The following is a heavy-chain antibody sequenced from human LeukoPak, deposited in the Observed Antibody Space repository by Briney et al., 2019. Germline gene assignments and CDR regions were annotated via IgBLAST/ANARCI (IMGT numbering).Heavy chain of an antibody. CDR1: GGSISSYY. Sequence: SETLSLTCTVSGGSISSYYWSWIRQPPGKGLEWIGYIYYSGSTNYNPSLKSRITISVDTSKNQFSLKLSSVTAADTAVYYCARDSTVTEEYYDILTGADDAFDNWGQGTMVTVSS. V-gene: IGHV4-59*01. CDR3: ARDSTVTEEYYDILTGADDAFDN. CDR2: IYYSGST. D-gene: IGHD3-9*01. J-gene: IGHJ3*02.